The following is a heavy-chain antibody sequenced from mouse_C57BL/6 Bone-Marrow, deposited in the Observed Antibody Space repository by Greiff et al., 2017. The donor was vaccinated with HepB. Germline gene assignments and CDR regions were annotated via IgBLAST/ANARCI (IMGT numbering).Heavy chain of an antibody. Sequence: EVQLVESGEGLVKPGGSLKLSCAASGFTFSSYAMSWVRQTPEKRLEWVAYISSGGDYIYYADTVKGRFTISRDNARNTLYLQMSSLKSEDTAMYYCTRDGGPYYYGSRDYAMDYWGQGTSVTVSS. J-gene: IGHJ4*01. D-gene: IGHD1-1*01. CDR3: TRDGGPYYYGSRDYAMDY. CDR1: GFTFSSYA. V-gene: IGHV5-9-1*02. CDR2: ISSGGDYI.